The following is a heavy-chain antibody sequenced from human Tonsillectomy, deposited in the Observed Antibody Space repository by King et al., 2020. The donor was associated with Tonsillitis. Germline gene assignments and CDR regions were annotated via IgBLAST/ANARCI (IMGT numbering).Heavy chain of an antibody. D-gene: IGHD3-22*01. CDR3: ARADDSSGYYNAFDI. CDR2: ISAYNGNT. V-gene: IGHV1-18*04. Sequence: VQLVESGAEVKKPGASVKVSCKASGYTFTSYAISWVRQAPGQGLEWMGWISAYNGNTNYAQKFQGRVTMTTDTSTGTAYMDLRSLRSDDTAVYYCARADDSSGYYNAFDIWGQETMVTVSS. CDR1: GYTFTSYA. J-gene: IGHJ3*02.